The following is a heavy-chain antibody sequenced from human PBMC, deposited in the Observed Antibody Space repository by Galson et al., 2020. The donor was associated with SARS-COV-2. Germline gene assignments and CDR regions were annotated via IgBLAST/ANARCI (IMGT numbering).Heavy chain of an antibody. Sequence: GGSLRLSCAASGFTVSSHYMTWVRQAPEKGLEWVSVIYSGGATYHADAVKGRFTTSRDDSKNTVYLQMNNLRAEDTAVYYCTGGRWLQLWWWGQGTLVTVSS. CDR1: GFTVSSHY. CDR2: IYSGGAT. V-gene: IGHV3-53*01. CDR3: TGGRWLQLWW. D-gene: IGHD5-12*01. J-gene: IGHJ4*02.